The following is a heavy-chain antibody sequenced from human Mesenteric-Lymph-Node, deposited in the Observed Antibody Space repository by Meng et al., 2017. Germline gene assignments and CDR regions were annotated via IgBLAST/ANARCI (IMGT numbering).Heavy chain of an antibody. CDR1: GGTFSSYA. J-gene: IGHJ6*02. V-gene: IGHV1-69*13. CDR3: ARNVDYDFWSGYSYGMDV. D-gene: IGHD3-3*01. Sequence: SVKVSCKASGGTFSSYAISWVRQAPGQGLEWMGGIIPIFGTANYAQKFQGRVTTTADESTSTAYMGLSSLRSENTAVYYCARNVDYDFWSGYSYGMDVWGQGTTVTVSS. CDR2: IIPIFGTA.